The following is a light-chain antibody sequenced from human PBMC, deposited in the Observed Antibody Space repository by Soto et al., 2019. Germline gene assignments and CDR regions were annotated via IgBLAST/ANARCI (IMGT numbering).Light chain of an antibody. V-gene: IGKV1-33*01. J-gene: IGKJ1*01. CDR3: QQYENLPT. CDR1: QNINNY. CDR2: DAS. Sequence: DIQITQSPGSRSESVGEGVTITCQASQNINNYLNWYQQKPGRAPKLLIYDASNLEAGVPSRFRGSGSGTDFTFTISRLQPEDIATYYCQQYENLPTFGQGTKVDIK.